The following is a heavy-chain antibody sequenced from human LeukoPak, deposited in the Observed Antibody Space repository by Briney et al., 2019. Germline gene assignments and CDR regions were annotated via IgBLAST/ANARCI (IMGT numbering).Heavy chain of an antibody. V-gene: IGHV1-2*06. Sequence: ASVKVSCKASGYTFTSYGTGWVRQAPGQGLERMGRINPNRDATNYAQKLQGRVTMTRDTSISTAYMELSRLRCDDTAVYYCARADRRDQYSSGWHANLVVYWGQGTLVTVSS. D-gene: IGHD6-19*01. CDR2: INPNRDAT. CDR1: GYTFTSYG. CDR3: ARADRRDQYSSGWHANLVVY. J-gene: IGHJ4*02.